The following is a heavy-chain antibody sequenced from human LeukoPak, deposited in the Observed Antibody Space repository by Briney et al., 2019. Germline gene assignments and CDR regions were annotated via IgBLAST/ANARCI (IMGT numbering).Heavy chain of an antibody. D-gene: IGHD2-8*01. CDR3: ARDRYCTNGVCYDVNWFDP. CDR1: GYTFTSYG. Sequence: ASVTVSCKASGYTFTSYGISWVRQAPGQGLEWMGWISAYNGNTNYAQKLQGRVTMTTDTSTSTAYMELRSLRSDDTAVYYCARDRYCTNGVCYDVNWFDPWGQGTLVTVSS. V-gene: IGHV1-18*01. J-gene: IGHJ5*02. CDR2: ISAYNGNT.